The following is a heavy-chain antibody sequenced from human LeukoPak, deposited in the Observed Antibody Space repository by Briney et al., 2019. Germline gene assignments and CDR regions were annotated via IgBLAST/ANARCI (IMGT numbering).Heavy chain of an antibody. Sequence: GGSLRLSCAASGFTFSTYYMSWVRQAPGKGLEWVANIKQDGSKKYYVDSVKGRFTIFRDDARNSLYLQMNSLRVEDTAVYYCARGRDGHNRGDALDIWGQGTMVTVS. V-gene: IGHV3-7*01. D-gene: IGHD5-24*01. CDR2: IKQDGSKK. J-gene: IGHJ3*02. CDR3: ARGRDGHNRGDALDI. CDR1: GFTFSTYY.